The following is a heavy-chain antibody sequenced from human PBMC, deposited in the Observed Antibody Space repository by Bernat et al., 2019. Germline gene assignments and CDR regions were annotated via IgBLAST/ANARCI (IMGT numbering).Heavy chain of an antibody. CDR1: GYTLTELS. D-gene: IGHD3-10*01. V-gene: IGHV1-24*01. Sequence: QVQLVQSGAEVKKPGASVKVSCKVSGYTLTELSMHWVRQAPGKGLEWMGGFDPEDGETIYAQKFQCRVTVTEDTSTDTAYMELSSLGSDDTTVYYCETGVQCAYYYYGMDVWGQGTTVTVSS. J-gene: IGHJ6*02. CDR3: ETGVQCAYYYYGMDV. CDR2: FDPEDGET.